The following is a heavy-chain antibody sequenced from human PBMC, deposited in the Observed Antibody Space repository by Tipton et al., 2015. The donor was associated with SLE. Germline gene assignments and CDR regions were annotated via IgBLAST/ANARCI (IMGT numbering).Heavy chain of an antibody. CDR3: ARTNGGGATFFDY. D-gene: IGHD3-16*01. Sequence: TLSLTCTVSGGSISSYYWSWIRQPARKGLEWIGRVPSSGTTPYNPSLNSRVTVSVDTSKNQFSLKLTSVIAADTAVYYCARTNGGGATFFDYWGQGVLVTVSS. CDR2: VPSSGTT. V-gene: IGHV4-4*07. CDR1: GGSISSYY. J-gene: IGHJ4*02.